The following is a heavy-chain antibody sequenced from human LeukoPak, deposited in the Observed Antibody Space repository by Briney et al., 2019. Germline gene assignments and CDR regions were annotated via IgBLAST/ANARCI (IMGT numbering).Heavy chain of an antibody. CDR2: ITSGDGSP. D-gene: IGHD6-19*01. J-gene: IGHJ4*02. Sequence: GGSLRLSCAASGFTFGTSAMSWVRQTPEKGLEWVSTITSGDGSPYYADSVKGRFTISRDNSKNTLYLQMNSLRAEDTAVYYCAGGAAVAQFDYWGQGTLVTVSS. CDR1: GFTFGTSA. CDR3: AGGAAVAQFDY. V-gene: IGHV3-23*01.